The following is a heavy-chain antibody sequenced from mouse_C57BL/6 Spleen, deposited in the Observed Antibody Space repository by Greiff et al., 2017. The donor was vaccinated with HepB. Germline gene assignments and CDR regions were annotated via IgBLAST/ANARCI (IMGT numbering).Heavy chain of an antibody. D-gene: IGHD1-1*01. CDR1: GYAFSSSW. Sequence: VQLQQSGPELVKPGASVKISCKASGYAFSSSWMNWVKQRPGKGLEWIGRIYPGDGDTNYNGKFKGKATLTADKSSSTAYMQLSSLTSEDSAVYFCARDYYGSRGYYFDYWGQGTTLTVSS. CDR3: ARDYYGSRGYYFDY. CDR2: IYPGDGDT. J-gene: IGHJ2*01. V-gene: IGHV1-82*01.